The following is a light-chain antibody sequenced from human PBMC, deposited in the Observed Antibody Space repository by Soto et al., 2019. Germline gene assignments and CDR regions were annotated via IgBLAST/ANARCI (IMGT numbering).Light chain of an antibody. CDR3: QQRSNWPPYT. J-gene: IGKJ2*01. V-gene: IGKV3-11*01. CDR1: QSVSSY. Sequence: EIVLTQSPATLSLSPGERATLSCRASQSVSSYLAWYQQKPGQAPRLLIYDASNRATGIPARFSGSGSGTDFTLIISSLEPEDVAGYYCQQRSNWPPYTFGQGTKLEIK. CDR2: DAS.